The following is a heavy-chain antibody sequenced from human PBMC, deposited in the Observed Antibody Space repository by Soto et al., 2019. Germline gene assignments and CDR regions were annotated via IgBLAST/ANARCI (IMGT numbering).Heavy chain of an antibody. CDR2: ISAYNGNT. D-gene: IGHD3-3*01. Sequence: ASVKVSCKASGYTFTSYGISWVRQAPGQGLEWMGWISAYNGNTNYAQKFQDRVTMTTDTSTRTAYMELRSLRSDDTAVYYCARDKSDFWRGPTNDAFDIWGQGTMVTVSS. V-gene: IGHV1-18*04. J-gene: IGHJ3*02. CDR1: GYTFTSYG. CDR3: ARDKSDFWRGPTNDAFDI.